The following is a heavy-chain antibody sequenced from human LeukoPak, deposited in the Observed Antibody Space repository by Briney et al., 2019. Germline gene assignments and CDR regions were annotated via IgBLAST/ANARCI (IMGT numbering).Heavy chain of an antibody. J-gene: IGHJ4*02. CDR3: ARGLVAAAALDY. V-gene: IGHV1-46*01. CDR2: INPSGGST. D-gene: IGHD6-25*01. Sequence: ASVKVSCKASGYTFTSYYMHWVRQAPGQGLEGMGMINPSGGSTGYAQKFQARVTMTRDTSTSTVYMELSSLRSEDTAVYYCARGLVAAAALDYWGQGTLVTVSS. CDR1: GYTFTSYY.